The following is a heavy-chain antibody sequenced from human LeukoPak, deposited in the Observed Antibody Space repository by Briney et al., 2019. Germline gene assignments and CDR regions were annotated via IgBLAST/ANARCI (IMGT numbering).Heavy chain of an antibody. CDR3: ARDSSWYQPFDP. CDR1: GFTFRDYY. Sequence: GGSLRLSCAASGFTFRDYYMHWVRQAPGKGLEWISYISNNGDTIYYADSVKGRFTISRDNAKNSLFLQMNSLSAEDTAVYYCARDSSWYQPFDPWGQGTLVTVSS. J-gene: IGHJ5*02. D-gene: IGHD6-13*01. CDR2: ISNNGDTI. V-gene: IGHV3-11*01.